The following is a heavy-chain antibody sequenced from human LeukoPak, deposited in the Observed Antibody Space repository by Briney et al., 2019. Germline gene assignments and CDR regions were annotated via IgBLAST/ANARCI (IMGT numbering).Heavy chain of an antibody. D-gene: IGHD1-26*01. Sequence: SETLSLTCNVSGGSTSGFHWSWIRQPPGKGLEWIGYISYNGYPNHNPSLKSRVTMSLDTSRNQFSLKLNSVTAADTALYYCAGHLSGSYSRGIDYWGQGTLVTVST. CDR1: GGSTSGFH. J-gene: IGHJ4*02. CDR3: AGHLSGSYSRGIDY. CDR2: ISYNGYP. V-gene: IGHV4-59*08.